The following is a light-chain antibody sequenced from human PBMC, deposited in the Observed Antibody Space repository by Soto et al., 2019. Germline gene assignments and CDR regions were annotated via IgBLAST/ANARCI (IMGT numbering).Light chain of an antibody. CDR2: AAS. J-gene: IGKJ4*01. CDR3: QQVNNYPLT. V-gene: IGKV1-9*01. CDR1: QGLSSY. Sequence: IQLTQSPSSLSASVGDRVTITCRASQGLSSYLAWHQQKPGKAPKLLIYAASTLHSGVPSRFSGSESGTDFTLTISSLQPEDFGTYYCQQVNNYPLTFGGGTKVEIK.